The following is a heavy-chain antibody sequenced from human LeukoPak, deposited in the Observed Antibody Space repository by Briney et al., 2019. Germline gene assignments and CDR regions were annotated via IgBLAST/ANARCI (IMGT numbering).Heavy chain of an antibody. CDR1: GYTFTSYD. CDR3: AISRIAASTLDAFDI. V-gene: IGHV1-8*03. J-gene: IGHJ3*02. D-gene: IGHD6-13*01. CDR2: MNPNSGNT. Sequence: GASVKVSCKASGYTFTSYDINWVRQATGQGLEWMGWMNPNSGNTGYAQKFQGRVTITRNTSISTAYMELSSLRSEDTAVYYCAISRIAASTLDAFDIWGQGTMVTVSS.